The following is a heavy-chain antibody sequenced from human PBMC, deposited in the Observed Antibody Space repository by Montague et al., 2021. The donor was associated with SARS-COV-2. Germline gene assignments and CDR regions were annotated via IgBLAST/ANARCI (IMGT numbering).Heavy chain of an antibody. D-gene: IGHD2/OR15-2a*01. V-gene: IGHV3-30*04. J-gene: IGHJ4*02. CDR1: GFTFSTHA. Sequence: SLRLSCAASGFTFSTHAMHWVRQAPGKGLEWVAAISTDGSNQDFADSVKGRFTISRDNSKNTLYIQMNSLRVDDTAIYYCATRPPYFARPLAPLLDFWGQGTLVIVSS. CDR2: ISTDGSNQ. CDR3: ATRPPYFARPLAPLLDF.